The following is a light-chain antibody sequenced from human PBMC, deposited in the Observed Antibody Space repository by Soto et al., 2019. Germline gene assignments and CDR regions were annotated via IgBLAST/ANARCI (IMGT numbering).Light chain of an antibody. V-gene: IGLV2-8*01. J-gene: IGLJ1*01. CDR3: SSCAGSNNLV. CDR2: EVS. CDR1: SSDVGGYNY. Sequence: QSALTQPPSASGSPGQSVTISCTGTSSDVGGYNYVAWYQQHPGKAPKLIIYEVSKRPSGVPDRFSGSKSGNTASLTVSGLYAEDEGDYCFSSCAGSNNLVFGTGTKLTVL.